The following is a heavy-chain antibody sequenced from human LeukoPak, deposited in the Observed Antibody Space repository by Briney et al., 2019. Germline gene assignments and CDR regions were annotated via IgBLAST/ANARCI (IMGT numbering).Heavy chain of an antibody. CDR3: AKTSGATPYYYYMDV. D-gene: IGHD3-10*01. Sequence: GGSLRLSCAASGFTFSSYAMHWVRQAPGKGLEWVAVISYDGSNKYYADSVKGRFTISRDNSKNTLYLQMNSLRAEDTAVYYCAKTSGATPYYYYMDVWGKGDTVTVSS. CDR2: ISYDGSNK. CDR1: GFTFSSYA. J-gene: IGHJ6*03. V-gene: IGHV3-30-3*02.